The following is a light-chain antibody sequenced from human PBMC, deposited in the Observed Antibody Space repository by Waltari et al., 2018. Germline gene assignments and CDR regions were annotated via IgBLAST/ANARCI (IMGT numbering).Light chain of an antibody. CDR1: QSVSVW. J-gene: IGKJ1*01. CDR3: QQYNSYST. Sequence: DVQMTQSPSTLSASVGDRVTITCRASQSVSVWLAWYQQKPGKGPNIMIYAASSLESGVPSRFSGSGSGTKFTLTISGLQPDDFATYYCQQYNSYSTFGQGTKVEIK. CDR2: AAS. V-gene: IGKV1-5*03.